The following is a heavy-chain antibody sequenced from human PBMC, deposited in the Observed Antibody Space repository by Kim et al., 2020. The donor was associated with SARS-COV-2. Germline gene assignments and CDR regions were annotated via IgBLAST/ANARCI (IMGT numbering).Heavy chain of an antibody. D-gene: IGHD2-2*01. Sequence: GGSLRLSCAASGFTFDDYTMHWVRQAPGKGLEWVSLISWDGGSTYYADSVKGRFTISRDNSKNSLYLQMNSLRTEDTALYYCAKDRSVVPAASQPARGLYYYYGMDVWGQGTTVTVSS. CDR2: ISWDGGST. V-gene: IGHV3-43*01. CDR3: AKDRSVVPAASQPARGLYYYYGMDV. J-gene: IGHJ6*02. CDR1: GFTFDDYT.